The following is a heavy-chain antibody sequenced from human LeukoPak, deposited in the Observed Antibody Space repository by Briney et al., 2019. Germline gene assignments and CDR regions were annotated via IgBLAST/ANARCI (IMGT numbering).Heavy chain of an antibody. CDR1: GFTFSSYA. CDR3: ARGRFDYYDSSGYYWPSYYFDY. CDR2: ISSNGGST. V-gene: IGHV3-64*01. J-gene: IGHJ4*02. Sequence: GGSLGLSCAASGFTFSSYAMHWVRQAPGKGLEYVSAISSNGGSTYYANSVKGRFTISRDNSKNTLYPQMGSLRAEDMAVYYCARGRFDYYDSSGYYWPSYYFDYWGQGTLVTVSS. D-gene: IGHD3-22*01.